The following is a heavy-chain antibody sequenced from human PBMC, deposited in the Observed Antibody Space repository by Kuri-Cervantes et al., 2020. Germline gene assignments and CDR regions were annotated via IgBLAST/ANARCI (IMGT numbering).Heavy chain of an antibody. V-gene: IGHV4-59*12. J-gene: IGHJ3*02. Sequence: SETLSLTCTVSGGSISSYYWSWIRQPPAKGLEWIGYIYYSGSTNYNPSLKSRVTISVDTSKNQFSLKLSSVTAADTAVYYCARHISFRGVIITSAFDIWGQGTMVTVSS. D-gene: IGHD3-10*01. CDR3: ARHISFRGVIITSAFDI. CDR2: IYYSGST. CDR1: GGSISSYY.